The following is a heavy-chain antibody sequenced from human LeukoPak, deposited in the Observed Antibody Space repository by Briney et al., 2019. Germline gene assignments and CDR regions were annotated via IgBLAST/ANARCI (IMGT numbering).Heavy chain of an antibody. V-gene: IGHV3-64D*09. CDR2: ISSNGGNT. J-gene: IGHJ4*02. CDR1: GFTFSSYA. D-gene: IGHD6-6*01. Sequence: PGGSLRLSCSASGFTFSSYAMHWVRQAPGKGLEYVSAISSNGGNTYYADSVKGRFTISRDNSKSTVYLQMSSPRAEDTAVYYCVKGGQYSSSGLDFWGQGTLVTVSS. CDR3: VKGGQYSSSGLDF.